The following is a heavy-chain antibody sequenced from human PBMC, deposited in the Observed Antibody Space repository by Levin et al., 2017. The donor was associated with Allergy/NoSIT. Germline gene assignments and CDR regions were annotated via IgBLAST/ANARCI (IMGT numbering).Heavy chain of an antibody. D-gene: IGHD6-25*01. CDR3: ASSRLRAAFDI. Sequence: GESLKISCAASGFTFSSYDMHWVRQATGKGLEWVSAIGTAGDTYYPGSVKGRFTISRENAKNSLYLQMNSLRAGDTAVYYCASSRLRAAFDIWGQGTMVTVSS. CDR2: IGTAGDT. V-gene: IGHV3-13*04. J-gene: IGHJ3*02. CDR1: GFTFSSYD.